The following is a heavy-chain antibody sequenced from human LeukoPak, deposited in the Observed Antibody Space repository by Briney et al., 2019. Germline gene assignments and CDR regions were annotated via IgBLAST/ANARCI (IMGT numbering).Heavy chain of an antibody. J-gene: IGHJ4*02. V-gene: IGHV4-59*08. CDR3: ARRYCSGGSCYSAFDY. CDR1: GGSISSHY. CDR2: IPYSGST. Sequence: PSQTLSLTCTVSGGSISSHYWSWIRQPPGKGLEWIGSIPYSGSTTYNPSLKGRVTISVDTSKNQFPLMLSSVSAADTAVYYCARRYCSGGSCYSAFDYWGQGTLVAVSS. D-gene: IGHD2-15*01.